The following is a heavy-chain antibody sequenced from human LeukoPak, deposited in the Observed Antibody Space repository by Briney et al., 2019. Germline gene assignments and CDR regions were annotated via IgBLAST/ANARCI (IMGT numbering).Heavy chain of an antibody. CDR1: GFRFSDYY. V-gene: IGHV3-11*03. CDR2: SSSRSSYT. Sequence: PGRTLRLSCAASGFRFSDYYMSWIRQAPGQGLEWVSYSSSRSSYTNYADSLRGRFTISRDNAKNSLYLQMSSLRAEDTAVYYCAKRMITFDGLKGGFDFWGQGTLVTVSS. CDR3: AKRMITFDGLKGGFDF. D-gene: IGHD3-16*01. J-gene: IGHJ4*02.